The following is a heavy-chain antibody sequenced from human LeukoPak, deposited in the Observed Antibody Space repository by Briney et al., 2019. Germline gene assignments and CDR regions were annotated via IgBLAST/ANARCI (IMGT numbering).Heavy chain of an antibody. CDR1: GFTVSSNY. CDR3: ARDGHGSGSGWFDP. V-gene: IGHV3-66*01. J-gene: IGHJ5*02. D-gene: IGHD3-10*01. CDR2: IYSGGST. Sequence: GGSLRPSCAASGFTVSSNYMSWVRQAPGKGLEWVSVIYSGGSTYYADSVKGRFTISRDNSKNTLYLQMNSLRAEDTAVYYCARDGHGSGSGWFDPWGQGTLVTVSS.